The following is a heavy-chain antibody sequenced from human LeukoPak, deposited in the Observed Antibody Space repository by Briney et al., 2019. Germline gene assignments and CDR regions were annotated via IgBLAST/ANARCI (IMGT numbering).Heavy chain of an antibody. J-gene: IGHJ5*02. V-gene: IGHV3-11*04. Sequence: GGSLRLSCAASGFTFSDYYRSWIRQAPGKGLEWVSYISSSGSTIYYADSVKGRFTISRDNAKNSLYLQMNSLRAEDTAVYYCARYSNYCNWFDPWGQGTLVTVSS. CDR3: ARYSNYCNWFDP. CDR2: ISSSGSTI. CDR1: GFTFSDYY. D-gene: IGHD4-11*01.